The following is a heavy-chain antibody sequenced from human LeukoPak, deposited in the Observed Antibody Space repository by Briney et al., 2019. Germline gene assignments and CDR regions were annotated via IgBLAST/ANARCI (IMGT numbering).Heavy chain of an antibody. D-gene: IGHD5-24*01. V-gene: IGHV3-23*01. Sequence: GGSLRLSCAVSGFTFRSYVMSWVRQAPGKGLEWVSIISGSGSSTDYAGSVKGRFTISRDNAENSLFLQMNSLRADDTAVYYCAREDGAFHDWGQGTLVTVSS. CDR2: ISGSGSST. CDR3: AREDGAFHD. J-gene: IGHJ4*02. CDR1: GFTFRSYV.